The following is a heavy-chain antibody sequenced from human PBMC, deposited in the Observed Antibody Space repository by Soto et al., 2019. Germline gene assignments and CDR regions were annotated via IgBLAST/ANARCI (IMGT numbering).Heavy chain of an antibody. Sequence: SETLSLTCTFSVVSISSYYWSCIRQPAGKGLEWIGRIYTSGSTNYNPSLKSRVTMSVDTSKNQFSLKLNSVTAADTAVYYCARGPYSSSSGWFEPWGQGTLVTVSS. CDR3: ARGPYSSSSGWFEP. CDR2: IYTSGST. CDR1: VVSISSYY. J-gene: IGHJ5*02. D-gene: IGHD6-6*01. V-gene: IGHV4-4*07.